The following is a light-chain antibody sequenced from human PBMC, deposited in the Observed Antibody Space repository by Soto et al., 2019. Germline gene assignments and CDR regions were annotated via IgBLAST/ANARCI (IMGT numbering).Light chain of an antibody. CDR3: QQYASSPRT. CDR1: QSVSSY. J-gene: IGKJ1*01. CDR2: DAS. Sequence: EIVLTQSPATLSLSPGERATLSCRASQSVSSYLAWYQQKPGQAPRLLIYDASNRATGIPARFSGSGSGTDFTLTISSLEPEDFAVYYCQQYASSPRTFGQGTRVEFK. V-gene: IGKV3-11*01.